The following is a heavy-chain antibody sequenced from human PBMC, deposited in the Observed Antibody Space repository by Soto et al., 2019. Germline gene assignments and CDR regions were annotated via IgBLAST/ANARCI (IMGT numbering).Heavy chain of an antibody. V-gene: IGHV3-23*01. CDR3: AKDTSQLWVVVAFDY. CDR1: GFTFSSYA. Sequence: GGSLRLSCAASGFTFSSYAMSWVRQAPGKGLEWVSGISGSGGSTYYADSVKGRFTISRDNSKNTLYLQMNSLRAEDTAVYYCAKDTSQLWVVVAFDYWGQETLVTVSS. J-gene: IGHJ4*02. D-gene: IGHD3-22*01. CDR2: ISGSGGST.